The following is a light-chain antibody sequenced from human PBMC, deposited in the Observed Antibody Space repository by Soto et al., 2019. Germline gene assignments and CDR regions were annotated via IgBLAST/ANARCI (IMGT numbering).Light chain of an antibody. CDR2: GAS. CDR1: QSVSSSY. J-gene: IGKJ1*01. V-gene: IGKV3-20*01. Sequence: EIVLTQSPGTLSLSPGERATLSCRASQSVSSSYLAWYQQKPGLAPRLLIYGASSRATGIPDRFSGSVSGTDFTLTISRLEPEDFAVYFCQQYGGSPRTFGQGTKVEIK. CDR3: QQYGGSPRT.